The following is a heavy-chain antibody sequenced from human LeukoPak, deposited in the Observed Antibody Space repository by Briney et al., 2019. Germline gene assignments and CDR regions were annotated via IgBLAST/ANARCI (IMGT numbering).Heavy chain of an antibody. CDR2: ISWNSGNI. V-gene: IGHV3-9*01. CDR3: ATLNGDSAFGDY. Sequence: PGRSLRLSCAASGFTFGDYAFHWVRQAPGKGLEWVSGISWNSGNIGYADSVKGRFTVSRDNAKNSLYLQMNSLRTEDTALYYCATLNGDSAFGDYWGQGTLVTVSS. CDR1: GFTFGDYA. D-gene: IGHD4-17*01. J-gene: IGHJ4*02.